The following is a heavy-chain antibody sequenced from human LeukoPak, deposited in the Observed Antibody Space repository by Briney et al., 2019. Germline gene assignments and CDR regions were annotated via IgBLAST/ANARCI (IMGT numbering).Heavy chain of an antibody. CDR1: GYTFTSYG. CDR3: ARWMVTPGYYYYYGMDV. J-gene: IGHJ6*02. D-gene: IGHD4-23*01. V-gene: IGHV1-18*01. CDR2: ISAYNGNT. Sequence: ASVKVSCKASGYTFTSYGISWVRQAPGQGLEWMGWISAYNGNTNYAQKLQGRVTMTTDTSTSTAYTELRSLRSDDTAVYYCARWMVTPGYYYYYGMDVWGQGTTVTVSS.